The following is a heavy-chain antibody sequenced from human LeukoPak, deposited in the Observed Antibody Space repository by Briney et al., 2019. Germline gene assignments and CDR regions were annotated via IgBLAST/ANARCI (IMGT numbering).Heavy chain of an antibody. J-gene: IGHJ4*02. CDR1: GGSISSYF. D-gene: IGHD5-18*01. CDR2: IYPSGST. Sequence: PSETLSLTCSVSGGSISSYFWSWIRQPAGKGLEWIGRIYPSGSTNYNPSLMSRVTMSLDTSKSQFSLKLSSVIAADTAVYYCARLGYTYGYAFDAWGQGTLVTVSS. CDR3: ARLGYTYGYAFDA. V-gene: IGHV4-4*07.